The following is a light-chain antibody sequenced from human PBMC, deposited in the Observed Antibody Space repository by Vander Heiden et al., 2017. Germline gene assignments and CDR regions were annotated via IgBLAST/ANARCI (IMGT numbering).Light chain of an antibody. CDR1: QRISSY. CDR3: QQYYSYPYT. J-gene: IGKJ2*01. CDR2: SAS. V-gene: IGKV1-8*01. Sequence: AIRMTQSPSSFSASTGDRVTITCRASQRISSYLAWYQQKPGKAPKLLIYSASTLQSGVPSRFSGSGSGTDFTLTISCLQAEDFATDYCQQYYSYPYTFGQGTKLEIK.